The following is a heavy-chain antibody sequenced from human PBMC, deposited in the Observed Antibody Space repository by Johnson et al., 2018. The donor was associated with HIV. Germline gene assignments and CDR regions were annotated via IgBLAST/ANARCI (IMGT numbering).Heavy chain of an antibody. Sequence: EVQLVESGGGLVKREGSLRLSCAPSGFTFSSYAMHWVRQAPGKGLEWVSGISWNSGSIGYADYVKGRFTISRDNAKNSLYLQMNSLRAEDTALYYCAKDMGIVGATHDAFDIWGQGTMVTVSS. D-gene: IGHD1-26*01. CDR2: ISWNSGSI. V-gene: IGHV3-9*01. CDR1: GFTFSSYA. J-gene: IGHJ3*02. CDR3: AKDMGIVGATHDAFDI.